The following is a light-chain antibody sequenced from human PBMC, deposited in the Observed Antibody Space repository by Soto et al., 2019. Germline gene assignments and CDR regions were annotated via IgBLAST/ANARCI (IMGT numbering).Light chain of an antibody. J-gene: IGLJ2*01. V-gene: IGLV2-8*01. Sequence: QSALTQPPSASGSPGQSVTISCTGTSSDVGGHNYVSWYQQHPGKAPKLIIYDVNKRPSGVPDRFSGSKSGNTASLTVSGLQAEDEADYYCSSFTSKSTLIFGGGTKLTVL. CDR1: SSDVGGHNY. CDR3: SSFTSKSTLI. CDR2: DVN.